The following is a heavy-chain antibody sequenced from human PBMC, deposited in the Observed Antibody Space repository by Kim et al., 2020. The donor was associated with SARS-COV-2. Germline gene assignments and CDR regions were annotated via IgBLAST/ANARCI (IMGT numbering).Heavy chain of an antibody. V-gene: IGHV4-39*01. Sequence: SYHPSLKSRVTISVDSSKNQFSLKLSSVTAADTAVYYCARQPLNWGSFDYWGQGTLVTVSS. CDR3: ARQPLNWGSFDY. D-gene: IGHD7-27*01. J-gene: IGHJ4*02.